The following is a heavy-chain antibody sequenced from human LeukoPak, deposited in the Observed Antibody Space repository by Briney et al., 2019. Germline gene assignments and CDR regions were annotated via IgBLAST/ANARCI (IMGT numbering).Heavy chain of an antibody. D-gene: IGHD3-9*01. CDR1: GFTFSSYS. J-gene: IGHJ3*02. V-gene: IGHV3-21*01. CDR3: ARGGYYDILTGYESQVPDAFDI. CDR2: ISSSSSYI. Sequence: GGSLRLSCAASGFTFSSYSMNWVRQAPGKGLEWVSSISSSSSYIYYADSVKGRFTISRDNAKNSLYLQMNSLRAEDTAVYYCARGGYYDILTGYESQVPDAFDIWGQGTMVTVSS.